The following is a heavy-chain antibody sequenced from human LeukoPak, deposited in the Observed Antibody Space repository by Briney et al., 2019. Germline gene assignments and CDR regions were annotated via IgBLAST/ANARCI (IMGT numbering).Heavy chain of an antibody. V-gene: IGHV3-49*04. Sequence: GGSLRLSCTTSGFTFGDHAMSGVRQAPGKGLEWVGFIRSRAYRGTTEYAASVKDRFIISREDSRNIAYLQMNSLRIEDTAVYYCTRGPIQLWIHNAMDVWGQGTTVIVSS. CDR2: IRSRAYRGTT. CDR3: TRGPIQLWIHNAMDV. J-gene: IGHJ6*02. D-gene: IGHD5-18*01. CDR1: GFTFGDHA.